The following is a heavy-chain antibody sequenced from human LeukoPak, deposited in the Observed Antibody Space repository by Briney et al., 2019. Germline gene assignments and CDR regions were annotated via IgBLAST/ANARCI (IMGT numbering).Heavy chain of an antibody. J-gene: IGHJ4*02. CDR2: IIPIFGTA. CDR3: ARGQILDIVVVPAAMDYFDY. Sequence: SVKVSCKASGGTFSSYAISWVRQAPGQGLEWMGGIIPIFGTANYAQKFQGRVTITADESTSTAYMELSSLRSEDTAVYYCARGQILDIVVVPAAMDYFDYWGQGTLVTVSS. CDR1: GGTFSSYA. D-gene: IGHD2-2*01. V-gene: IGHV1-69*13.